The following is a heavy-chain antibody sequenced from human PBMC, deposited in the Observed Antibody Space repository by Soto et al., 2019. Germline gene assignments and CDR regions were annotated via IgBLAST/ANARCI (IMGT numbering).Heavy chain of an antibody. Sequence: GGSLXLSCAASGFTFSSYSMNWVRQAPGKGLEWVSYISSSSSTIYYADSVKGRFTISRDNAKNSLYLQMNSLRAEDTAVYYCARDAYDSSGYYIYFDYWGQGTLVTVSS. CDR3: ARDAYDSSGYYIYFDY. J-gene: IGHJ4*02. D-gene: IGHD3-22*01. CDR2: ISSSSSTI. V-gene: IGHV3-48*01. CDR1: GFTFSSYS.